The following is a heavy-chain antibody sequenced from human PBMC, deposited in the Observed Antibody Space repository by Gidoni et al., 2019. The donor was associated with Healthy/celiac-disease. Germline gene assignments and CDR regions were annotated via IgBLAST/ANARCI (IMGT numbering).Heavy chain of an antibody. V-gene: IGHV3-23*01. D-gene: IGHD6-19*01. Sequence: EVQLLESGGGLVQPGGSLRLSWSASGFPFSSYAMSWVRQAPGKGLECVSAISGSGGSTYSADSVKGRFTISRDNSKNTLYLQMNSLRAEDTAVYYCARYEGAGWFDPWGQGTLVTVSS. J-gene: IGHJ5*02. CDR1: GFPFSSYA. CDR2: ISGSGGST. CDR3: ARYEGAGWFDP.